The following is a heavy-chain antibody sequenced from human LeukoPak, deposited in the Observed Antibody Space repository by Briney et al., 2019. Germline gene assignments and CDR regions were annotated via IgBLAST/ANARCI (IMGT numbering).Heavy chain of an antibody. V-gene: IGHV1-69*13. D-gene: IGHD6-13*01. Sequence: SVKVSCKASGYTFTGYYMHWVRQAPGQGLEWMGGIIPIFGTANYAQKFQGRVTITADESTSTAYMELSSLRSEDTAVYYCARGGIAAAGVQFDYWGQGTLVTVSS. CDR2: IIPIFGTA. CDR3: ARGGIAAAGVQFDY. J-gene: IGHJ4*02. CDR1: GYTFTGYY.